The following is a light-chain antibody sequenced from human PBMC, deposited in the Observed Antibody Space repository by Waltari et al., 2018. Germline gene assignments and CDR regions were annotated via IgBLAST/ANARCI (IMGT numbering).Light chain of an antibody. CDR2: DAA. J-gene: IGKJ2*03. Sequence: EIVLTQSPGTLSLSPGHRATLSCRASQTVRNNFVAWYQQKPGQAPRLLIYDAATRATGIPDRFSGSASGTDFTFAISRLEPEDFAMYYCQQYDSSPYSFGQGTKLEIK. CDR3: QQYDSSPYS. CDR1: QTVRNNF. V-gene: IGKV3-20*01.